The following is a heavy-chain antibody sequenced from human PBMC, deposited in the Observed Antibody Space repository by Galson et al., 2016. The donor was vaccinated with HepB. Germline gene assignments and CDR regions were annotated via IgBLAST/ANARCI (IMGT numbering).Heavy chain of an antibody. CDR2: IRRSMTNI. V-gene: IGHV3-48*01. CDR1: GFTFSTYN. CDR3: AREGDDYTSDALDL. J-gene: IGHJ3*01. D-gene: IGHD5-24*01. Sequence: SLRLSCAASGFTFSTYNMNRVRQAPGKGLERIAYIRRSMTNIYYADYVEGRFTISRDNANDSLFLLMSSLRAEDTAVYYCAREGDDYTSDALDLWGHGTVVTVSS.